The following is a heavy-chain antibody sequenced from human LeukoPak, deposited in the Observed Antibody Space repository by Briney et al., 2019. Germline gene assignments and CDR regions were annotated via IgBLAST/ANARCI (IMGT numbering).Heavy chain of an antibody. CDR2: ISSNGGST. V-gene: IGHV3-64D*06. D-gene: IGHD3/OR15-3a*01. J-gene: IGHJ6*02. CDR3: VKGTGTKYYYYGMDV. Sequence: WGSLRLSCAASGFTFSSYTMHWVRQAPGKGLEYVSAISSNGGSTYYADSVKGRFTISRDNSKNTLYLQMSSLRAEDTAVYYCVKGTGTKYYYYGMDVWGHGNTVTVSS. CDR1: GFTFSSYT.